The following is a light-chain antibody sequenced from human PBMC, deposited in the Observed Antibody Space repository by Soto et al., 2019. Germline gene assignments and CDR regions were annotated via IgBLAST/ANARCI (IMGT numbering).Light chain of an antibody. Sequence: QSVLTQPASVSGSPGQSITISCTGSSSDVGNYKFVSWYQQHPGQAPKFLIYEVSKRPPGVSNRFSGSKSGNTASLTISGLQAEDEADYYCCSYAGESSFAIFGGGTK. J-gene: IGLJ2*01. CDR1: SSDVGNYKF. CDR3: CSYAGESSFAI. CDR2: EVS. V-gene: IGLV2-23*02.